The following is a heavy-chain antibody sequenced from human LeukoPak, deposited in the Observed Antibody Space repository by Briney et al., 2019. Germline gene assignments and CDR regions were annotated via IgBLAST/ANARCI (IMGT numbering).Heavy chain of an antibody. D-gene: IGHD3-3*01. CDR3: ARGYYDFWSGYYSGKFNWFDP. J-gene: IGHJ5*02. Sequence: KPSETLSLTCTVSGGSISSHYWSWIRQPPGKGLEWIGYIYYSGSTNYNPSLKSRVTISVDTSKNQFSLKLSSVTAADTAVYYCARGYYDFWSGYYSGKFNWFDPWGQGTLVTVSS. CDR2: IYYSGST. CDR1: GGSISSHY. V-gene: IGHV4-59*11.